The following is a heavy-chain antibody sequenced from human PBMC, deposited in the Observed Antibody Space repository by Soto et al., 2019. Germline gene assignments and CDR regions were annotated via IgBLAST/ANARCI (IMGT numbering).Heavy chain of an antibody. V-gene: IGHV4-59*12. J-gene: IGHJ4*02. CDR2: VFYSGSA. D-gene: IGHD6-19*01. CDR3: ARGEMAADY. Sequence: PSETLSLTCTVSGGSISTYYWNWIRQPPGQGLEWIAYVFYSGSANYNSSLKSRVTISVDTSKNQFSLKLSSVTAADTAVYYCARGEMAADYWGQGTLVTVSS. CDR1: GGSISTYY.